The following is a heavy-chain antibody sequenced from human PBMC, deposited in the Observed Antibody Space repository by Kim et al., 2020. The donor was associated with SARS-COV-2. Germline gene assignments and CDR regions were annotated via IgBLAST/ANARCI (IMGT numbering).Heavy chain of an antibody. V-gene: IGHV1-8*01. CDR3: TRGKENSSSWFDVAGITFSNYWYEP. CDR2: MNPNSGNT. Sequence: ASVKVSCKASGYTFTSYDINWVRQATGQGLEWMGWMNPNSGNTGYAQKFQGRVTMTRNTTISTAYMGLSSLRYEEPAVYYCTRGKENSSSWFDVAGITFSNYWYEPWGQGTLVTVSS. D-gene: IGHD6-13*01. J-gene: IGHJ5*02. CDR1: GYTFTSYD.